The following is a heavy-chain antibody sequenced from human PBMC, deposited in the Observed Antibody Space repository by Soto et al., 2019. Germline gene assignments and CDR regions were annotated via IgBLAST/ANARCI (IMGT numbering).Heavy chain of an antibody. CDR2: IYYSGST. Sequence: SETLSLTCTVSGGSISSYYWSWIRQPPGKGLEWIGYIYYSGSTNYNPSLKSRVTISVDTSKNQFSLKLSSVTAADTAVYYCARGDGYSYGPRDYWGQGTLVTVSS. CDR3: ARGDGYSYGPRDY. J-gene: IGHJ4*02. D-gene: IGHD5-18*01. CDR1: GGSISSYY. V-gene: IGHV4-59*01.